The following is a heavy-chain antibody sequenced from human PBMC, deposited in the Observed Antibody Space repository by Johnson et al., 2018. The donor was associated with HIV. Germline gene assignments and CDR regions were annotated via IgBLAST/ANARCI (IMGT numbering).Heavy chain of an antibody. V-gene: IGHV3-15*01. CDR3: TTPGDRWYTLVGEAAFDI. D-gene: IGHD2-15*01. CDR1: GFTFTNAW. J-gene: IGHJ3*02. Sequence: VQLVESGGGLVKPGGSLRLSCVASGFTFTNAWMSWVRQAPGKGLEWVGRIKSVSDDETKDYGSPGKGRFTIPRDDASHTLYLQMNGLKTEDTAVYYCTTPGDRWYTLVGEAAFDIWGQGTMVTVSS. CDR2: IKSVSDDETK.